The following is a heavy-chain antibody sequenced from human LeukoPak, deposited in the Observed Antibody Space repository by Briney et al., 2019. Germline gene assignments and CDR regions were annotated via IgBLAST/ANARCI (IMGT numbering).Heavy chain of an antibody. J-gene: IGHJ3*02. Sequence: GGSLRLSCPASGFTSSDYYMTWIRPPPGRGREWVAYIIGRGSTIYYAGSVKGRFTTPRDNAKHSPYLQINSQRAKGTGGNYCARARRGYTSGGGNAFDIWGQGTMVTVSS. CDR1: GFTSSDYY. V-gene: IGHV3-11*04. D-gene: IGHD5-18*01. CDR2: IIGRGSTI. CDR3: ARARRGYTSGGGNAFDI.